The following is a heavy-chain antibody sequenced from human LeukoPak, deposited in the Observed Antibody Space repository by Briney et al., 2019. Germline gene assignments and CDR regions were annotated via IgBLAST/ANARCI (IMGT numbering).Heavy chain of an antibody. V-gene: IGHV3-23*01. D-gene: IGHD5-18*01. Sequence: GGSLRLSCTVSGFTFSTYAMTWVRQAPGKGLEWVSVLNGGGASTYYGDSVKGRFTISRDNSENIVYLQMNNLRAEDTAVYYCAGRVTGYSSGYVYWGQGTLVTVSS. CDR3: AGRVTGYSSGYVY. J-gene: IGHJ4*02. CDR1: GFTFSTYA. CDR2: LNGGGAST.